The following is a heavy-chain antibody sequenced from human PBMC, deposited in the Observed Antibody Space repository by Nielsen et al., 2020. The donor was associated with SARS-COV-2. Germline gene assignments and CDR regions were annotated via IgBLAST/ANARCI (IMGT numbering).Heavy chain of an antibody. J-gene: IGHJ6*02. Sequence: GSLRLSCAVSGGSLSSIKWWSWVRQPPGKGLEWIGEIYHSGSTKYNPSLKSRVTISVDTSKNQFSLKLSSVTAADTAVYYCARVRTLWFGYYYGMDVWGQGTTVTVSS. CDR3: ARVRTLWFGYYYGMDV. CDR1: GGSLSSIKW. D-gene: IGHD3-10*01. V-gene: IGHV4-4*02. CDR2: IYHSGST.